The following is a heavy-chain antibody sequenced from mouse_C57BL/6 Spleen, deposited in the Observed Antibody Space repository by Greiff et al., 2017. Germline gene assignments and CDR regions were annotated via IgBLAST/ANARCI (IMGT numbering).Heavy chain of an antibody. Sequence: VQLQQSGPELVKPGASVKLSCKASGYTSTSYDINWVKQRPGQGLEWIGWLYPRDGSTKYNEKFKGKATLTVDTSSSTAYMELHSLTSEDSAVYFCARPDYYGNPFAYWGQGTLVTVSA. CDR3: ARPDYYGNPFAY. D-gene: IGHD1-1*01. CDR1: GYTSTSYD. V-gene: IGHV1-85*01. CDR2: LYPRDGST. J-gene: IGHJ3*01.